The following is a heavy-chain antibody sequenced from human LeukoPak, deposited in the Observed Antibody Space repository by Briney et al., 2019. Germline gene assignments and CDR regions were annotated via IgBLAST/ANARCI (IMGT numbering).Heavy chain of an antibody. CDR3: ASIRSADYYDSSGYYYFDY. CDR2: INHSGST. Sequence: SETLSLTCAVYGGSFSGYYWSWIRQPPGKGLEWIGEINHSGSTNYNPSLKSRVTISVDTSKNQFSLKLSSVTAADTAVYYCASIRSADYYDSSGYYYFDYWGQGTLVTVSS. CDR1: GGSFSGYY. D-gene: IGHD3-22*01. J-gene: IGHJ4*02. V-gene: IGHV4-34*01.